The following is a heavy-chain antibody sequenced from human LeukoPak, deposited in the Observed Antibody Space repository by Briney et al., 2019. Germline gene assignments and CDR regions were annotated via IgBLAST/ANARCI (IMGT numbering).Heavy chain of an antibody. Sequence: GGPLRLSCAASGFTFTTYWMHWVRQAPGKGLVWVSHINSDGSITSYADSVKGRFTISRDNAKNTLYLQMNSLRAEDTAVYYCARDAVDTANAVWGQGTTVTVSS. V-gene: IGHV3-74*01. J-gene: IGHJ6*02. CDR3: ARDAVDTANAV. CDR2: INSDGSIT. CDR1: GFTFTTYW. D-gene: IGHD5-18*01.